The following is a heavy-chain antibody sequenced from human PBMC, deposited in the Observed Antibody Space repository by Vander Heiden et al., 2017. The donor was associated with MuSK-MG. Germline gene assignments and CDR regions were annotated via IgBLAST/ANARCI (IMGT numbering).Heavy chain of an antibody. CDR1: GYAFTSYA. J-gene: IGHJ3*02. CDR2: INAGNGNT. V-gene: IGHV1-3*01. D-gene: IGHD6-19*01. CDR3: ARDLYSSGWYLHDAFDI. Sequence: VQLVQPGAEVKKLGASVKVSCNASGYAFTSYAMHWCGQAPGQRLEWRGWINAGNGNTKYSQKFQGRVTITRDTSASTAYMELSSLRSEDTAVYYCARDLYSSGWYLHDAFDIWGQGTMVTVSS.